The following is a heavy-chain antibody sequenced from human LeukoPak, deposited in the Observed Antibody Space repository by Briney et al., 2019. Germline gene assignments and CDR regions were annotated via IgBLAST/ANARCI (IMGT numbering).Heavy chain of an antibody. D-gene: IGHD1-26*01. Sequence: GGSLRLSCAASGFTFSSYAMNWVRQAPGKGLEGVALIRYDGSNKYYADSVKGRFTISRDDSKNTLYLQMSSLRPEDTAVYYCEGYRGSYYEAPYWGQGTLVTVSS. CDR1: GFTFSSYA. CDR3: EGYRGSYYEAPY. CDR2: IRYDGSNK. J-gene: IGHJ4*02. V-gene: IGHV3-30*02.